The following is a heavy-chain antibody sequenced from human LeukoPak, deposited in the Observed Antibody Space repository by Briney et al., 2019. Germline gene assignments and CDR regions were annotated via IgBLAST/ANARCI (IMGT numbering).Heavy chain of an antibody. CDR1: GGSISSYY. Sequence: SETLSLTCTVSGGSISSYYWSWIRQPPGMGLEWTGYIYYSGSTNYNPSLKSRVTISVDTSKNQFSLKLSSVTAADTAVYYCASRAVAGTDDAFDIWGQGTMVTVSS. V-gene: IGHV4-59*01. CDR2: IYYSGST. CDR3: ASRAVAGTDDAFDI. J-gene: IGHJ3*02. D-gene: IGHD6-19*01.